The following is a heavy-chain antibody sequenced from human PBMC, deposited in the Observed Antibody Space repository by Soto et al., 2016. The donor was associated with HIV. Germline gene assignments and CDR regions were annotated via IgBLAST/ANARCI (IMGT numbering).Heavy chain of an antibody. Sequence: DVQLLESGGGLVQPGGSLRLSCTASGLIFSSYDMRWVRQAPGKGLEWVSGISPSGGSTYYADSVKGRFTISRDNSKNTLYLQMNSLRAEDTAVYYCATARCTSCYIIYYYYMDIWGKGTTVTVSS. V-gene: IGHV3-23*01. J-gene: IGHJ6*03. CDR1: GLIFSSYD. CDR2: ISPSGGST. CDR3: ATARCTSCYIIYYYYMDI. D-gene: IGHD2-2*02.